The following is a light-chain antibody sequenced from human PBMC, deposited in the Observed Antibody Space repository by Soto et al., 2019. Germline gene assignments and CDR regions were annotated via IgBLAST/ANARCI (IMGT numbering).Light chain of an antibody. V-gene: IGKV1-39*01. CDR3: QQRYSTLFT. Sequence: DIQMTQSPSSLSASVGDRVTITCRASQSISSYLNWYQQKPGKATKLLIYAASSLQSGVPSRFSGSGSGTDCTLTISSLQPEDFATYYCQQRYSTLFTCGGGTKVDI. CDR1: QSISSY. J-gene: IGKJ3*01. CDR2: AAS.